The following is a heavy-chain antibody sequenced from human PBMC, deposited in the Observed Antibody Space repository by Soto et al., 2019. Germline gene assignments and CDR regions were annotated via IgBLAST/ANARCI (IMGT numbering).Heavy chain of an antibody. CDR2: IIPIFGTA. CDR1: GGTFSSYA. D-gene: IGHD3-22*01. CDR3: ARDRRYSDSSGYYYGMDV. V-gene: IGHV1-69*13. Sequence: SVKVSCKASGGTFSSYAISWGRQAPGQGLEWMGGIIPIFGTANYAQKFQGRVTITADESTSTAYMELSSLRSEDTAVYYCARDRRYSDSSGYYYGMDVWGQGTTVPVSS. J-gene: IGHJ6*02.